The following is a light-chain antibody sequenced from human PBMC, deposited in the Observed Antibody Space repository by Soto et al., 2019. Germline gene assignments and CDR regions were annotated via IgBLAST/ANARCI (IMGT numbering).Light chain of an antibody. V-gene: IGLV1-44*01. Sequence: QSVLAQSPSASGTPGQRVTISCSGSSSNIGNNAVNWYQHLPGTAPKLLVYSHNQRPSGVSDRFSGSQSGTSASLAISGLQSEDEADHYCASWDDRLNGYVFGPGTKVTVL. CDR3: ASWDDRLNGYV. J-gene: IGLJ1*01. CDR2: SHN. CDR1: SSNIGNNA.